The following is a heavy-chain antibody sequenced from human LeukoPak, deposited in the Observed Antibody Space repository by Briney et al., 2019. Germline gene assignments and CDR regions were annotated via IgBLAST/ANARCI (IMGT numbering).Heavy chain of an antibody. D-gene: IGHD3-22*01. Sequence: APVKASCKASGYTFTSYGISWVRQAPGQGLEWMGWISAYNGNTNYAQKLQGRVTMTTDTSTSTAYMELRSLRSDDTAVYYCARVRGDPYYYDSSGYYPFDYWGQGTLATVSS. J-gene: IGHJ4*02. CDR1: GYTFTSYG. CDR2: ISAYNGNT. V-gene: IGHV1-18*01. CDR3: ARVRGDPYYYDSSGYYPFDY.